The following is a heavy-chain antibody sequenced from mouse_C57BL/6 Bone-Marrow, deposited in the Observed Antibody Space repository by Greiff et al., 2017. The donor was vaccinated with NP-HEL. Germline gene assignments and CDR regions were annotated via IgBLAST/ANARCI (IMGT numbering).Heavy chain of an antibody. D-gene: IGHD1-1*01. V-gene: IGHV1-81*01. J-gene: IGHJ2*01. CDR1: GYTFTSYG. CDR2: IYPRSGNT. CDR3: AALITTVVAYYFDY. Sequence: QVQLKESGAELARPGASVKLSCKASGYTFTSYGISWVTQRTGQGLEWIGEIYPRSGNTYYNEKFKGKATLTADKSSSTAYMELRSLTSEDSAVYFCAALITTVVAYYFDYWGQGTTLTVSS.